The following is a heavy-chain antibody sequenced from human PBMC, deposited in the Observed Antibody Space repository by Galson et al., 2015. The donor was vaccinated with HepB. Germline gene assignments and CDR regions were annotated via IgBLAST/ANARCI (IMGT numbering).Heavy chain of an antibody. CDR1: GFTLSGSA. CDR3: VRSGDFSGYSSR. J-gene: IGHJ4*02. CDR2: IRSKATNYAA. D-gene: IGHD6-13*01. Sequence: SLRLSCAASGFTLSGSAIHWVRQASGRGPEWIGHIRSKATNYAALYVPSLKGRFTISRDDSKNMAYLHMRSLKTEDTAVYYCVRSGDFSGYSSRWGQGTLVTVSS. V-gene: IGHV3-73*01.